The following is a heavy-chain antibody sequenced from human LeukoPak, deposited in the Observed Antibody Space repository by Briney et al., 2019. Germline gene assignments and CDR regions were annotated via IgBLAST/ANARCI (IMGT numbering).Heavy chain of an antibody. V-gene: IGHV4-59*08. CDR3: ARGHHLSDY. Sequence: PSETLSLTCTVSGGSISSYYWSWIRQPPGKGLEWIAYIYYSGSTNYNPSLKSRLTISVDTSKNQFSLKLSSVTAADTAVYYCARGHHLSDYWGQGTLVTVSS. CDR2: IYYSGST. D-gene: IGHD1-14*01. J-gene: IGHJ4*02. CDR1: GGSISSYY.